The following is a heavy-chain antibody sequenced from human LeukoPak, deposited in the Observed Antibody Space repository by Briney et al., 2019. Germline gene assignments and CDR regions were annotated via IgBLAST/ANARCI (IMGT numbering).Heavy chain of an antibody. CDR3: ARALIKYNYNWFDP. CDR2: ISYDGSNK. V-gene: IGHV3-30-3*01. J-gene: IGHJ5*02. Sequence: GGSLRLSCAASGFTFSSYAMHWVRQAPGKGLEWVAVISYDGSNKYHADSVKGRFTISRDNSKNTLYLQMNSLRAEDTAVYYCARALIKYNYNWFDPWGQGTLVTVSS. CDR1: GFTFSSYA. D-gene: IGHD1-20*01.